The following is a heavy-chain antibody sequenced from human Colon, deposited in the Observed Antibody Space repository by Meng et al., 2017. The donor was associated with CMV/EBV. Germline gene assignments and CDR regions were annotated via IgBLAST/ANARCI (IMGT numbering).Heavy chain of an antibody. CDR2: FYYSGTT. J-gene: IGHJ4*02. V-gene: IGHV4-39*07. CDR3: ARDNPILAPG. Sequence: SETLSLTCTVSGCSISSSSYYWGWIRQPPGKGLEWIGSFYYSGTTYYNPSLESRVTISIDLSKNQFSLKLKNLTAADTAVYYCARDNPILAPGWGQGTLVTVSS. CDR1: GCSISSSSYY. D-gene: IGHD2-15*01.